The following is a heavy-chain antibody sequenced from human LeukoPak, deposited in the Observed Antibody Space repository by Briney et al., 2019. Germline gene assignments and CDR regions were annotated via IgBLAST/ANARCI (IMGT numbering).Heavy chain of an antibody. Sequence: GSSVKVSCKASGGTFSSYAISWVRQAPGQGLEWMGGIIPIFGTANYAQKFQGRVTITADESTSTAYMELSSLRSEDTAVYYCATYYYDSSGYYPGSYWGQGTLVTVSS. J-gene: IGHJ4*02. D-gene: IGHD3-22*01. CDR2: IIPIFGTA. CDR1: GGTFSSYA. V-gene: IGHV1-69*01. CDR3: ATYYYDSSGYYPGSY.